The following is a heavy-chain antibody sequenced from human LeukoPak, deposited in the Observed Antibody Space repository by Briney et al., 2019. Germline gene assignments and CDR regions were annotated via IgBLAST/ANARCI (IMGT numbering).Heavy chain of an antibody. CDR1: GFTFSSYS. CDR2: ISSSSSYI. D-gene: IGHD3-9*01. V-gene: IGHV3-21*01. J-gene: IGHJ3*02. CDR3: ARVGMYYVILTGYSPGAFDI. Sequence: GGSLRLSCAASGFTFSSYSMNWVRQAPGKGLEWVSSISSSSSYIYYADSVKGRFTISRDNAKNSLYLQMNSLRAEDTAVYYCARVGMYYVILTGYSPGAFDIWGQGTMVTVSS.